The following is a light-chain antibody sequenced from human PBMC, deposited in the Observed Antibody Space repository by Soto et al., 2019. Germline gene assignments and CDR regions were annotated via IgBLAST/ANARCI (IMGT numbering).Light chain of an antibody. CDR1: QSISSY. Sequence: DIQMSQSPSSLSASVGDRVTIXXRASQSISSYLNWYQQKPGKAPXLLIYAASSLQSGVPSRFSGSGSGTDFTLSISRLEPEDFAVYYCQQYSSLWTFGQGTKVE. CDR3: QQYSSLWT. V-gene: IGKV1-39*01. CDR2: AAS. J-gene: IGKJ1*01.